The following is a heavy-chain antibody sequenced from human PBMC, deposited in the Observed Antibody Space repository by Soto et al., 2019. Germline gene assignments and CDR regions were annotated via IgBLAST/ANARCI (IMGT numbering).Heavy chain of an antibody. CDR3: ATSIAAAGTSYYYYGMDV. V-gene: IGHV1-69*13. J-gene: IGHJ6*02. CDR2: IIPIFGTA. CDR1: GYTFTSYG. D-gene: IGHD6-13*01. Sequence: SVKVSCKASGYTFTSYGITWVRQAPGQGLEWMGGIIPIFGTANYAQKFQGRVTITADESTSTAYMELSSLRSEDTAVYYCATSIAAAGTSYYYYGMDVWG.